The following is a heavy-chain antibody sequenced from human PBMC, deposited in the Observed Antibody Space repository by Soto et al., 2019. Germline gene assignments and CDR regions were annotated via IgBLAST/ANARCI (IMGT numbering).Heavy chain of an antibody. J-gene: IGHJ4*02. CDR2: INPSGGST. CDR1: GYTFTSYY. D-gene: IGHD3-10*01. V-gene: IGHV1-46*01. CDR3: ARGVTMVRGVIPHLDY. Sequence: GASVKVSCKASGYTFTSYYMHWVRQAPGQGLEWMGIINPSGGSTSYAQKFQGRVTMTRDTSTSTVYMELSSLRSEDTAVYYCARGVTMVRGVIPHLDYWGQGTLVTVS.